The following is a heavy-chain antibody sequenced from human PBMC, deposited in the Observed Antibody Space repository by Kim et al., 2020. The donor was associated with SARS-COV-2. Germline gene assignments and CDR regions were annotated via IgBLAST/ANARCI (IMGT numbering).Heavy chain of an antibody. Sequence: SVKVSCKASGGTFSSYAISWVRQAPGQGLEWMGGIIPIFGTANYAQKFQGRVTITADESTSTAYMELSSLRSEDTAVYYCARVGGSDSSSFDYYYYYYMDVWGKGTTVTVSS. J-gene: IGHJ6*03. CDR1: GGTFSSYA. V-gene: IGHV1-69*13. CDR2: IIPIFGTA. D-gene: IGHD6-6*01. CDR3: ARVGGSDSSSFDYYYYYYMDV.